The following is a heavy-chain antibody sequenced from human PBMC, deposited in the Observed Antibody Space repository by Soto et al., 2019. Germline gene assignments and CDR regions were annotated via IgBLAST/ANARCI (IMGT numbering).Heavy chain of an antibody. D-gene: IGHD3-3*01. CDR3: ARSPSTIFGVVIPINPNQEEDNWFDP. CDR1: GGTFSSYA. V-gene: IGHV1-69*01. Sequence: QVQLVQSGAEVKKPGSSVKVSCKASGGTFSSYAISWVRQAPGQGLEWMGGIIPIFDTANYAQKFQGRVTITADESTSTAYMELSSLRSEDTAVYYCARSPSTIFGVVIPINPNQEEDNWFDPWGQGTLVTVSS. J-gene: IGHJ5*02. CDR2: IIPIFDTA.